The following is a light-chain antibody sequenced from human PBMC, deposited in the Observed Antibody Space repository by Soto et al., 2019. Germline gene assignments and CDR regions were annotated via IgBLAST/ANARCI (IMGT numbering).Light chain of an antibody. V-gene: IGKV3-11*01. CDR3: QQRSNWPLT. CDR2: DAS. CDR1: QSISSY. J-gene: IGKJ3*01. Sequence: EIVLTQSPATLSLSPGERATLSCRASQSISSYLAWYQQKPGQAPRLRIYDASNRATGIPARFSGSGSGTDFTLTISSLEPEDSAVYYCQQRSNWPLTFGPGTKVGI.